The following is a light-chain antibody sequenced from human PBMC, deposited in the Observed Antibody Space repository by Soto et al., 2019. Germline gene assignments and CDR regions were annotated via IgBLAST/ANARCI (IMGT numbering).Light chain of an antibody. CDR1: QSVSSY. CDR3: QQYTNTNNPWM. J-gene: IGKJ1*01. CDR2: DAS. Sequence: IVLTQSPATLSLSPGERATLSCRASQSVSSYLAWYQQKPGQAPRLLIYDASNRATGIPARFSGSGSGTEFTLIISGLQPDDSATYYCQQYTNTNNPWMFGQGTKVDIK. V-gene: IGKV3-11*01.